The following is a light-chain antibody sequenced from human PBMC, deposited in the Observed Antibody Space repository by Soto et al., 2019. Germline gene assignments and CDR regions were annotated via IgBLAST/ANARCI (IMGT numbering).Light chain of an antibody. V-gene: IGKV3-20*01. Sequence: ETVLTQSPGTLSLSPGERATLSCRASQSVSSSYLAWYQQKPGQPPRLLIYGASSRATGIPDRFSGSGSGTDFTLTISRLEPEDFAVYYCQQYGSSPPTTFGQGTKVDIK. CDR1: QSVSSSY. CDR2: GAS. J-gene: IGKJ1*01. CDR3: QQYGSSPPTT.